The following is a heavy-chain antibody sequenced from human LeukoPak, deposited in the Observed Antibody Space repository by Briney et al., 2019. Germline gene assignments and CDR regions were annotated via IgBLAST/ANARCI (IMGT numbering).Heavy chain of an antibody. CDR2: IYYSGTT. CDR3: ARDVVGDSRRGDGY. D-gene: IGHD2-21*01. CDR1: GGSISSSY. Sequence: SETLSLTCTVSGGSISSSYWSWIRQTPGKGLEWIGFIYYSGTTMYNPSLKSRVSISVDTSKNQFSLKLSSVTAADTAVYYCARDVVGDSRRGDGYWGQGTLVTVSS. V-gene: IGHV4-59*12. J-gene: IGHJ4*02.